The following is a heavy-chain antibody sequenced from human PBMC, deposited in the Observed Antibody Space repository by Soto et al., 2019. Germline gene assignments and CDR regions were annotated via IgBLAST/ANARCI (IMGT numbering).Heavy chain of an antibody. J-gene: IGHJ4*02. V-gene: IGHV3-74*01. CDR1: GFTFSTYW. Sequence: EVQLVESGGGLVQPGGSLRLSCAASGFTFSTYWMHWVRQTPGKGLVWVSRINGDGSTTNYADSVKGRLTISRDNAKNTLYLQMNSLRDEDTAVYYCARGLSGGYGFDYWGQGTLVTVSS. CDR2: INGDGSTT. D-gene: IGHD6-19*01. CDR3: ARGLSGGYGFDY.